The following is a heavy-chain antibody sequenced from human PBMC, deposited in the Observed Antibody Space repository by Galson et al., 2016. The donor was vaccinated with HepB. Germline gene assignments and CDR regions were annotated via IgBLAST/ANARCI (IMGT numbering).Heavy chain of an antibody. CDR2: IYYSGKT. D-gene: IGHD1-26*01. V-gene: IGHV4-39*02. Sequence: SETLSLTCNVSGGSISNRSYFWAWIRQPPGKGLEWIATIYYSGKTYYSPSLQSRVTISVDTPKNQFSLILTSVSAADTAVYYCARDADHGELLYDYFDYWGQGTLVTVS. CDR1: GGSISNRSYF. CDR3: ARDADHGELLYDYFDY. J-gene: IGHJ4*02.